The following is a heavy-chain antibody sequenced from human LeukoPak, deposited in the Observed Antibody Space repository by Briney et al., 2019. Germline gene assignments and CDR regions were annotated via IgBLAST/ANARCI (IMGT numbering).Heavy chain of an antibody. D-gene: IGHD6-19*01. CDR1: GFTFRNYR. V-gene: IGHV3-23*01. Sequence: GGSLRLSCAASGFTFRNYRMNWVRQAPGKGLEWVSSISSSGSDTYYADSVKGRFTISRDNSKTTLYLQMNSLRAEDTAVYYCAKNVKSSGWYSDYWGQGTLVTVSS. CDR3: AKNVKSSGWYSDY. CDR2: ISSSGSDT. J-gene: IGHJ4*02.